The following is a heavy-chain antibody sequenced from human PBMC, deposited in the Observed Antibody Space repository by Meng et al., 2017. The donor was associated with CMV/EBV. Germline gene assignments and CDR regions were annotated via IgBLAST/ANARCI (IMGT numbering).Heavy chain of an antibody. CDR1: TSGVG. V-gene: IGHV2-5*01. Sequence: TSGVGLGWIRQPPGKALEWLALIYWNDDKRYSPSLKSRLTITKDTSKNQVVLTMTNMDPVDTATYYCAHLHTYYDFWSGYYTGWFDPWGQGTLVTVSS. CDR3: AHLHTYYDFWSGYYTGWFDP. J-gene: IGHJ5*02. CDR2: IYWNDDK. D-gene: IGHD3-3*01.